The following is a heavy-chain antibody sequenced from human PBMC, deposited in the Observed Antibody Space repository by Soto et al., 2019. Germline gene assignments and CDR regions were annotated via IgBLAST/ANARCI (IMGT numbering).Heavy chain of an antibody. CDR2: IYHSGST. V-gene: IGHV4-30-2*01. J-gene: IGHJ6*02. Sequence: LSLTCAVSGGSISSGGYSWSWIRQPPGKGLEWIGYIYHSGSTYYNPSLKSRVTISVDRSKNQFSLKLSSVTAADTAVYYCARAGAGTRENYYYYGMDVWGQGTTVTVSS. CDR3: ARAGAGTRENYYYYGMDV. D-gene: IGHD1-7*01. CDR1: GGSISSGGYS.